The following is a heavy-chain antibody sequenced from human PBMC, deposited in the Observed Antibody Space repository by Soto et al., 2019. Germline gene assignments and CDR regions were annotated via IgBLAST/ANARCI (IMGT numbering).Heavy chain of an antibody. V-gene: IGHV1-46*01. CDR3: ARDSHDYNWFDP. CDR1: GYTFTSHS. CDR2: INPSGGST. Sequence: ASVKVSCKASGYTFTSHSIHWVRQAPGQGLEWMGKINPSGGSTNYAQKFQGRVTMTRDTSTSTVYMELSSLRSEDTAVYYCARDSHDYNWFDPWGQGTLVTVSS. J-gene: IGHJ5*02. D-gene: IGHD1-1*01.